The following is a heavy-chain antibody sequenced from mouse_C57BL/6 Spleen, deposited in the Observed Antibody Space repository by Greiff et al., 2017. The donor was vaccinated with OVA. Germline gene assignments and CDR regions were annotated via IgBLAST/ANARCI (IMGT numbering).Heavy chain of an antibody. CDR3: ARQGELRWFAY. V-gene: IGHV5-17*01. J-gene: IGHJ3*01. Sequence: EVKVVESGGGLVKPGGSLKLSCAASGFTFSDYGMHWVRQAPEKGLEWVAYISSGRSTIYYADTVKGRFTISTANAKNTLFLHMTSLRSEDTAMYYCARQGELRWFAYWGQGTLVTVSA. D-gene: IGHD2-4*01. CDR1: GFTFSDYG. CDR2: ISSGRSTI.